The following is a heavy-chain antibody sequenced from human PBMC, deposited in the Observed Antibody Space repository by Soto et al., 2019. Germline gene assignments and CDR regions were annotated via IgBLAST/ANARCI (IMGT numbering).Heavy chain of an antibody. CDR3: ARARGYSYGLDY. CDR1: GESFSGYY. CDR2: INHSGST. D-gene: IGHD5-18*01. Sequence: SETLSLTCAVYGESFSGYYWSWIRQPPGKGLEWIGEINHSGSTNYNPSLKSRVTISVDTSKNQFSLKLSSVTAADTAVHYCARARGYSYGLDYWGQGTLVTVSS. V-gene: IGHV4-34*01. J-gene: IGHJ4*02.